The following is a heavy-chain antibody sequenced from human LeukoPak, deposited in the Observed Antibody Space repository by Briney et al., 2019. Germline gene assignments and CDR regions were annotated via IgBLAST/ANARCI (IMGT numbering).Heavy chain of an antibody. D-gene: IGHD6-13*01. V-gene: IGHV4-34*01. CDR3: ARPGSIAAAGTPAFDY. Sequence: SETLSLTCAVSGGSFSGYYWSWIRQPPGKGLEWIGEINHSGSTNYNPSLKSRVTISVDTSKNQFSLKLSSVTAADTAVYYCARPGSIAAAGTPAFDYWGQGTLVTVSS. J-gene: IGHJ4*01. CDR1: GGSFSGYY. CDR2: INHSGST.